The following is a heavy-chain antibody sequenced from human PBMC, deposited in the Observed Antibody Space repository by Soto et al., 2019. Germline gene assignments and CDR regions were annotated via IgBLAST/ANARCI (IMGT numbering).Heavy chain of an antibody. J-gene: IGHJ4*02. Sequence: SLRLSCAASGFTAMSWVRQAPGKGLEWVSVISGSGGSTYYADSVKGRFTISRDNSKNTLYLQMNSLRAEDTAVYYCAKLSSGWFGPFDYWGQGTLVTVSS. CDR1: GFTA. D-gene: IGHD6-19*01. V-gene: IGHV3-23*01. CDR3: AKLSSGWFGPFDY. CDR2: ISGSGGST.